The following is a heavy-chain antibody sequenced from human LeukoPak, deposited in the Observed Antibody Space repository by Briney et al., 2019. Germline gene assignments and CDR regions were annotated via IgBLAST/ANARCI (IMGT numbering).Heavy chain of an antibody. V-gene: IGHV1-46*01. CDR1: GSTFSNYY. CDR3: ARDPSTVHGFYHYYMDV. Sequence: ASVKVSCKASGSTFSNYYIHWVRQAPGQGLEWMGVINPSGVNTGHAQKFQGRLTMTRDTSTSTVYMDLRSLRSEDTAAYYCARDPSTVHGFYHYYMDVWGKGTTVTVSS. D-gene: IGHD2/OR15-2a*01. CDR2: INPSGVNT. J-gene: IGHJ6*03.